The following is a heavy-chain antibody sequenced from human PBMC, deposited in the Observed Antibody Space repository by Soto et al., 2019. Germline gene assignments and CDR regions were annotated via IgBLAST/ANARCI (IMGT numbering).Heavy chain of an antibody. Sequence: SETLSLTCTVSGGSISSGGYYWSWIRQHPGKGLEWIGYIYYSGNTYYNPSLKSRVTISVDTSKNQFSLKLSSVTAADTAVYYCAREGTGYCSSTSCHAGFDYCGQGTLVTVSS. J-gene: IGHJ4*02. CDR1: GGSISSGGYY. V-gene: IGHV4-31*03. CDR2: IYYSGNT. D-gene: IGHD2-2*01. CDR3: AREGTGYCSSTSCHAGFDY.